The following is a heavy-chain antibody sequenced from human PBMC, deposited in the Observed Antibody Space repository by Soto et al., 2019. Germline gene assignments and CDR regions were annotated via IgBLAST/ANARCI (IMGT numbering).Heavy chain of an antibody. V-gene: IGHV1-8*02. CDR1: GYTFTSYD. J-gene: IGHJ3*02. CDR3: ARADDLDAFDI. CDR2: MNPNSGNT. Sequence: AALKVSCKASGYTFTSYDINWVRQATGQGLEWMGWMNPNSGNTGYAQKFQGIVTMTRNTSISTAYMELSSLRSEDTAVYYCARADDLDAFDIWGQGTMVTVS.